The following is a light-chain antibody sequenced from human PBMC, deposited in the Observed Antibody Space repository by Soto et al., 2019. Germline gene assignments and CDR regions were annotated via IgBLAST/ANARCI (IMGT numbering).Light chain of an antibody. CDR2: AAS. CDR3: QQYSSSLFT. V-gene: IGKV3-20*01. Sequence: EIVLTQSPGTLSLSSGERATLSCRASQSVSSSYLAWYQQKLGQDPRLLIYAASSRATGIPDRFSGSGSGTDFTLTISSLEPEDFALYYCQQYSSSLFTFGPGTKVDIK. J-gene: IGKJ3*01. CDR1: QSVSSSY.